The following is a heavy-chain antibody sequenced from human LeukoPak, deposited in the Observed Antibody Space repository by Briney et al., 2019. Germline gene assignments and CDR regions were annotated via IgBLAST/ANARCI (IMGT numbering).Heavy chain of an antibody. V-gene: IGHV3-13*01. CDR2: IGTGGDT. CDR3: ARAAAGTVFDY. Sequence: PGGSLRLSCAASGFTFSSYDMRGVRQATGKGVEWVSAIGTGGDTYYPGSVKGGFTISRENPKNSLYLQMDSLRAGDTAVYYCARAAAGTVFDYWGQGTLVTVSS. D-gene: IGHD6-13*01. CDR1: GFTFSSYD. J-gene: IGHJ4*02.